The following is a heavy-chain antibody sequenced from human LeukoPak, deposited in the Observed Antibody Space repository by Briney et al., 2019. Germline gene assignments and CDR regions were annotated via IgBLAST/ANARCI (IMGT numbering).Heavy chain of an antibody. CDR3: AREVYGSGSYYFDY. D-gene: IGHD3-10*01. Sequence: GASVKVSCKASGYTFTSYGISWVRQAPGQGLEWMGWISAYNGNTNYAQKLQGRVTMTTDTSTSTAYMELRSLRSDDTAVYYCAREVYGSGSYYFDYCGQGTLVTVSS. J-gene: IGHJ4*02. CDR1: GYTFTSYG. CDR2: ISAYNGNT. V-gene: IGHV1-18*01.